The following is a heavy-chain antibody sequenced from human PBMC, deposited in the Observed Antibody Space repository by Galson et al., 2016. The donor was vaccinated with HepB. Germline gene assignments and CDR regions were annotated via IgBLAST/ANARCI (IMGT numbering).Heavy chain of an antibody. CDR3: ARAYDKDAFDI. V-gene: IGHV1-46*01. D-gene: IGHD5-12*01. J-gene: IGHJ3*02. CDR1: YTFTRYY. CDR2: INPSAGST. Sequence: YTFTRYYMHWVRQAPGQGLEWMGIINPSAGSTSYAQKFQGRVTMTRDTFTSTVHMELSSLRSEDTAVYYCARAYDKDAFDIWGQGTMVTVSS.